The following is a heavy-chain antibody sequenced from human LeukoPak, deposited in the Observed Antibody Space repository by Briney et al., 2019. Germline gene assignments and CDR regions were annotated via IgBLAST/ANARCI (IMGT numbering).Heavy chain of an antibody. V-gene: IGHV3-66*02. CDR2: IYRGGNT. Sequence: GGSMRLSCAAYGFTVSSTYMSWVSQAPGKGLEWVSVIYRGGNTYYADSVQGRFTISRDNSKNTLYLKMNSPSAEDTAVYFCARGFGDWGGIDYWGQGTLVTVSS. J-gene: IGHJ4*02. CDR3: ARGFGDWGGIDY. CDR1: GFTVSSTY. D-gene: IGHD2-21*02.